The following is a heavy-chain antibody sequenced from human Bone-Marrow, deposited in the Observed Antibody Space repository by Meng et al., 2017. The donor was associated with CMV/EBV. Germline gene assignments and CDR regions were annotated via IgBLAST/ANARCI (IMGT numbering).Heavy chain of an antibody. V-gene: IGHV4-30-4*01. CDR1: GVSISSGEYY. Sequence: LRLSCTVSGVSISSGEYYWSWIRQSPGRGLEWIGDIYYTGSSFYNPSLKSRVTISRDLSKQQISLRLSSVTAADTAVYYCARGGTYSRLLVDVWGQGTTVTVSS. J-gene: IGHJ6*02. D-gene: IGHD4-11*01. CDR3: ARGGTYSRLLVDV. CDR2: IYYTGSS.